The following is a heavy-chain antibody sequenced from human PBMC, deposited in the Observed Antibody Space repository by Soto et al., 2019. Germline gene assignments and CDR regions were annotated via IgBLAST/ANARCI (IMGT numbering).Heavy chain of an antibody. V-gene: IGHV4-34*01. D-gene: IGHD5-12*01. CDR2: INHSGST. CDR1: GGSFSGYY. Sequence: SETLSLTCAVYGGSFSGYYWSWIRQPPGKGLEWIGEINHSGSTNYNPSLKSRVTISVDTSKNQFSLKLSSVTAADTAVYYCARDRSGYDWGYYYYGMDVWGQGTTVTVSS. CDR3: ARDRSGYDWGYYYYGMDV. J-gene: IGHJ6*02.